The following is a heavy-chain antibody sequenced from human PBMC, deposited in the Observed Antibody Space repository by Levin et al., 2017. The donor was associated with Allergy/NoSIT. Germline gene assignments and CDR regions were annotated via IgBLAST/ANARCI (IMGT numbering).Heavy chain of an antibody. CDR1: GFTFSTYA. V-gene: IGHV3-23*01. Sequence: SGESLKISCAASGFTFSTYAMTWVRQAPGKGLAWVSSIGTGGSTHYADSVKGRFTISRDNSKSTVYLQLNSLRAEDTAIYYCAKGGISTAGGIDSWGQGTLVTVSS. D-gene: IGHD2/OR15-2a*01. J-gene: IGHJ4*02. CDR3: AKGGISTAGGIDS. CDR2: IGTGGST.